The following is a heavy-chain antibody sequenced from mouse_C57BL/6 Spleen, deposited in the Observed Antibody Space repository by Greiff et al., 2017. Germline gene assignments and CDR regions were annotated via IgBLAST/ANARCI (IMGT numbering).Heavy chain of an antibody. CDR2: IDPETGGT. J-gene: IGHJ2*01. D-gene: IGHD1-1*01. Sequence: QVQLKESGAELVRPGASVTLSCKASGYTFTDYEMHWVKQTPVHGLEWIGAIDPETGGTAYNQKFKGKAILTADKSSSTAYMELRSLTSEDSAVYYCTRRYYGSSHYFDYWGQGTTLTVSS. CDR1: GYTFTDYE. V-gene: IGHV1-15*01. CDR3: TRRYYGSSHYFDY.